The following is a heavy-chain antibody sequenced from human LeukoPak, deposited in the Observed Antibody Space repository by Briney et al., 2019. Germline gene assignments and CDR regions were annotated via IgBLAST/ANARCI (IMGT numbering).Heavy chain of an antibody. CDR3: ARSLAAAALLDY. D-gene: IGHD6-13*01. CDR1: GDTFTGYY. V-gene: IGHV1-2*02. CDR2: INPNSGGT. J-gene: IGHJ4*02. Sequence: ASVKVSCKASGDTFTGYYMHWVRRTPGQGLEWMGWINPNSGGTNYAQKFHGRVTMTRGTSISTAYMEVSSLRSDDTAVYYCARSLAAAALLDYWGQGTLVTVSS.